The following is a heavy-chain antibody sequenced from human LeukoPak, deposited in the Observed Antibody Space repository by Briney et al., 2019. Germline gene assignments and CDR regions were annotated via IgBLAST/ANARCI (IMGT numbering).Heavy chain of an antibody. D-gene: IGHD1-14*01. CDR2: LYNSGST. J-gene: IGHJ6*02. Sequence: SETLSLTCTVSGGSFSNYYWSWIRQPAGKGLEWIGRLYNSGSTNYNPSVKSRVTMSVDTSNNQSSLKLTSVTAADTAVYCCARQPPQYYGMDVWGQGTTVTVSS. CDR1: GGSFSNYY. CDR3: ARQPPQYYGMDV. V-gene: IGHV4-4*07.